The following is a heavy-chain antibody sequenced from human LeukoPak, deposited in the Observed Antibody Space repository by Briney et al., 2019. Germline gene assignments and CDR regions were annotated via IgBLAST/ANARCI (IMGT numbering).Heavy chain of an antibody. CDR3: ATNGYYCMDV. V-gene: IGHV4-34*01. CDR1: GGSFSGYY. J-gene: IGHJ6*03. Sequence: SETLSLTCAVYGGSFSGYYWSWIRQPPGKGLEWIGEIYHSGGTSYNPSLKSRITISVDKSQNQFSLKVNSLTAADTAVYYCATNGYYCMDVWGKGTTVTVSS. D-gene: IGHD2-8*01. CDR2: IYHSGGT.